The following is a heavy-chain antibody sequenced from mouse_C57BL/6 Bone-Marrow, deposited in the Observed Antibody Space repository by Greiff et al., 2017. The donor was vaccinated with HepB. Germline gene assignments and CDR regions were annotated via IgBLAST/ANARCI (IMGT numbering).Heavy chain of an antibody. J-gene: IGHJ2*01. CDR1: GYTFTDYY. V-gene: IGHV1-19*01. Sequence: EVQLQQSGPVLVKPGASVKMSCKASGYTFTDYYMNWVKQSHGKSLEWIGVINPYNGGTSYNQKFKGKATLTVDQSSSTAYMQLNSLTSEDSAVYYCARGDYDYDAPDYWGQGTTLTVSS. CDR3: ARGDYDYDAPDY. CDR2: INPYNGGT. D-gene: IGHD2-4*01.